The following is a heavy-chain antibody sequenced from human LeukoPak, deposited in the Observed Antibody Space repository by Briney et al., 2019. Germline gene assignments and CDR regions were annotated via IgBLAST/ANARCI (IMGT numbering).Heavy chain of an antibody. CDR3: ARGYSGSSFDY. CDR1: GFTFSSYA. V-gene: IGHV3-30-3*01. CDR2: ISYDGSVQ. J-gene: IGHJ4*02. Sequence: GRSLRLSCAASGFTFSSYAMHWVRQAPGKGLEWVAIISYDGSVQYYADSVKGRFTTSRDNSKNTIYLHMNSLRIDDTAVYYCARGYSGSSFDYWGPGTLVTVSS. D-gene: IGHD1-26*01.